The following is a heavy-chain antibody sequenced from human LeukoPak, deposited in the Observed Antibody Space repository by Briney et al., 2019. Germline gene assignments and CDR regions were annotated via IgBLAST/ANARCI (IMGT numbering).Heavy chain of an antibody. CDR3: ARDSFFRLGTTGADY. J-gene: IGHJ4*02. D-gene: IGHD4-17*01. CDR1: GFTLSSYA. Sequence: GGSLRLSCAASGFTLSSYAMHWVRQAPGKGLEWVAVISYDGSNKYYADSVKGRFTISRDNSKNTLYLQMDSLRAEDTAVYYCARDSFFRLGTTGADYWGQGTLVTVSS. V-gene: IGHV3-30*04. CDR2: ISYDGSNK.